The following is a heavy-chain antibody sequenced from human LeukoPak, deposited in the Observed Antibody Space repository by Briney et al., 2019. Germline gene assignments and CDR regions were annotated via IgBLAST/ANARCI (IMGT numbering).Heavy chain of an antibody. CDR2: IDASDSYT. V-gene: IGHV5-10-1*01. CDR3: ARLRDGSLDF. J-gene: IGHJ4*02. Sequence: GESLRIPCKGSGYNFTAYWISWVRQMPGKGLEWMGRIDASDSYTNYRPPFQGHVIISTDKSITTAYLQWSSLKASDTAMYYCARLRDGSLDFWGQGTLVSVSS. CDR1: GYNFTAYW.